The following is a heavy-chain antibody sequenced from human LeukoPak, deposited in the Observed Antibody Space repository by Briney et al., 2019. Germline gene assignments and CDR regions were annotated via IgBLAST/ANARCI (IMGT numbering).Heavy chain of an antibody. Sequence: GESLKISCKVSGYIFPSYWITWVRQVPGKGLEWMGRIAPSDSYTNYNPSFEGHVTMSVEKSITTVYLQWSSLKASDTAMYYCVRQPPGVYDTTQNWFDPWGQGTLVTVSS. CDR1: GYIFPSYW. D-gene: IGHD3-22*01. V-gene: IGHV5-10-1*01. J-gene: IGHJ5*02. CDR3: VRQPPGVYDTTQNWFDP. CDR2: IAPSDSYT.